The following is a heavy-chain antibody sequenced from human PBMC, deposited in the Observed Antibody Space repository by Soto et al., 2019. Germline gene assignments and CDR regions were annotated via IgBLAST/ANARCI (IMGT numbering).Heavy chain of an antibody. V-gene: IGHV1-18*01. J-gene: IGHJ5*02. CDR1: GYTFTNYG. D-gene: IGHD3-10*01. CDR2: INVYNGNT. CDR3: ARGVGSGSYYNHYDWFDP. Sequence: GASVKVSCKASGYTFTNYGISWVRQAPGQGLEWMGWINVYNGNTKYAQKVQGRVTMTTDTSTSTAYTELRSLRSDDTAVYYCARGVGSGSYYNHYDWFDPWGQGTLVTVSS.